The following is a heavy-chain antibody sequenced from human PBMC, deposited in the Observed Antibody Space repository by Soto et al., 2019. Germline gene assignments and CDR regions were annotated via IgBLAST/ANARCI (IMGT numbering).Heavy chain of an antibody. CDR3: ASHRTQVAQLVLPPYYYYGMDV. V-gene: IGHV1-69*06. CDR2: IIPVTGTP. J-gene: IGHJ6*02. Sequence: QVQLVQSGAEVKKPGSSVKVSCRASGGTFSSYVLSWVRQAPGQGLEWMGGIIPVTGTPKFAQKFQGRVTITADKSTTTVYMELSRLSSEDTVLYYCASHRTQVAQLVLPPYYYYGMDVWGQGTTVTVSS. CDR1: GGTFSSYV. D-gene: IGHD6-6*01.